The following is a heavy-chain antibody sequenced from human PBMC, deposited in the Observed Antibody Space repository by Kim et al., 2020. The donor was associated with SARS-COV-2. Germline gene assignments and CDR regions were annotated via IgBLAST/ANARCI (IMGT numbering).Heavy chain of an antibody. Sequence: SETLSLTCTVSGGSISSYYWSWIRQPPGKGLEWIGYIYYSGSTNYNPSLKSRVTISVDTSKNQFSLKLSSVTAADTAVYYCARTYYYDSSGYGYGMDVWGQGTTVTVSS. CDR3: ARTYYYDSSGYGYGMDV. J-gene: IGHJ6*02. D-gene: IGHD3-22*01. CDR2: IYYSGST. CDR1: GGSISSYY. V-gene: IGHV4-59*13.